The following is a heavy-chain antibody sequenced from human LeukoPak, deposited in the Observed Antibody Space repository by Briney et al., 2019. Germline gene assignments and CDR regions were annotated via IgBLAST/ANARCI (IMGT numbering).Heavy chain of an antibody. CDR2: IKQDGSKK. Sequence: GGSLRLSCVASGFPFSSYWMTWVRQAPGKGLEWVANIKQDGSKKSYVDSVKGRFTISRDNAKNSLYLQMNSLRAEDAAIYYCTRVGYIDEGIDYWGQGTLVTVSS. D-gene: IGHD5-24*01. CDR3: TRVGYIDEGIDY. V-gene: IGHV3-7*04. J-gene: IGHJ4*02. CDR1: GFPFSSYW.